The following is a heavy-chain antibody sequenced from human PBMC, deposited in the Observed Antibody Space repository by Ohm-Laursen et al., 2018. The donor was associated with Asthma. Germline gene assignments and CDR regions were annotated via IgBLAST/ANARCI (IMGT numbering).Heavy chain of an antibody. CDR1: GGTFSSYA. D-gene: IGHD6-19*01. CDR2: IIPIFGTA. Sequence: SSVKVSCKASGGTFSSYAISWVRQAPGQGLEWMGGIIPIFGTANYAQKFQGRVTITADESTSTAYMELSSLRSEDTAVYYCAREPLAVAGTNYFDYWGQGTLVTVSS. J-gene: IGHJ4*02. V-gene: IGHV1-69*01. CDR3: AREPLAVAGTNYFDY.